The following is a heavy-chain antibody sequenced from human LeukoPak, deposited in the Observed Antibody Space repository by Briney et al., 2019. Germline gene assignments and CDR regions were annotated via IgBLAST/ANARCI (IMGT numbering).Heavy chain of an antibody. CDR1: GFTFSDYY. CDR2: ISYDGSNK. Sequence: TGGSLRLSCAASGFTFSDYYMSWIRQAPGKGLEWVAVISYDGSNKYYADSVKGRFTVSRDDSKNTLYLQMNSLRAENTAVYYCAKDGGLWVSAHWGDSWGRGTLVTVSS. V-gene: IGHV3-30*18. CDR3: AKDGGLWVSAHWGDS. D-gene: IGHD7-27*01. J-gene: IGHJ4*02.